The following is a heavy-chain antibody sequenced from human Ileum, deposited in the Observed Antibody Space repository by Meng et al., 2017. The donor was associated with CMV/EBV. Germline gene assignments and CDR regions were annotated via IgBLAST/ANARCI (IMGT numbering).Heavy chain of an antibody. J-gene: IGHJ4*02. CDR3: ARGNYGFDY. D-gene: IGHD4-17*01. V-gene: IGHV3-11*01. Sequence: VSCAASGFPFGAYYMTWIRQAPGKGLEWISYITGPGSTIYYADSVKGRFTISRDNAKNSLYLQMNSLRAEDTAVYYCARGNYGFDYWGQGTLVTVSS. CDR1: GFPFGAYY. CDR2: ITGPGSTI.